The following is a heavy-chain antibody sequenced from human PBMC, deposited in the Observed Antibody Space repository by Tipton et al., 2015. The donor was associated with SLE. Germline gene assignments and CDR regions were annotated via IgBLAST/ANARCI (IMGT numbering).Heavy chain of an antibody. V-gene: IGHV3-7*01. CDR3: ASGGTPGDILTDYFDY. J-gene: IGHJ4*02. CDR2: IKQDGSEK. D-gene: IGHD3-9*01. CDR1: GFTFSSYS. Sequence: SLRLSCAASGFTFSSYSMNWVRQAPGKGLEWVANIKQDGSEKYYVDSVKGRFTISRDNAKNSLYLQMNSLRAEDTAVYYCASGGTPGDILTDYFDYWGQGTLVTVSS.